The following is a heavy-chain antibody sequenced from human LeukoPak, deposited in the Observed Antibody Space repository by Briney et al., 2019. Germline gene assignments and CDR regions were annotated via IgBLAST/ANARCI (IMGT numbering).Heavy chain of an antibody. CDR1: GGTFISYA. D-gene: IGHD3-10*01. CDR3: TRGRFAADV. J-gene: IGHJ6*02. CDR2: IIPILGIA. Sequence: SVKVSCKASGGTFISYAISWVRQAPGQGLEWMGRIIPILGIANYAQKFQGRVTMTTDTSTSTACMELRSLTSDDTAVYYCTRGRFAADVWGQGTTVTVSS. V-gene: IGHV1-69*04.